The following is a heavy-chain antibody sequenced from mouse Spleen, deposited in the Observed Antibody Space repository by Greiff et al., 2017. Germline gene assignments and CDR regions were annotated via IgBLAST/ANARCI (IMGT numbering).Heavy chain of an antibody. Sequence: QVQLQQPGAELVKPGASVKLSCKASGYTFTRYWMHWVKQRPGPGLEWIGMTHSHSGSTNYNEKFKSKATLTVDKSSSTAYMQLSSLTSEDSAVYYCARWLLRLFDYWGQGTTLTVSS. CDR1: GYTFTRYW. D-gene: IGHD2-3*01. CDR3: ARWLLRLFDY. CDR2: THSHSGST. J-gene: IGHJ2*01. V-gene: IGHV1-64*01.